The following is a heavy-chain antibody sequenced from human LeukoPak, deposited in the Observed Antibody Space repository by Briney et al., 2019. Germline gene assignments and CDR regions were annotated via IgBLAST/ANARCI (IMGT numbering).Heavy chain of an antibody. Sequence: SETLSLTCTVSGGSISSYYWSWIRQPPGKGLEWIGYIYYSGSTNYNPSLKSRVTISVDTSKNQFSLKLSSVTAADTAVYYCARVQEVDTENDAFDIWGQGTMVTVSS. J-gene: IGHJ3*02. CDR1: GGSISSYY. CDR2: IYYSGST. D-gene: IGHD5-18*01. V-gene: IGHV4-59*12. CDR3: ARVQEVDTENDAFDI.